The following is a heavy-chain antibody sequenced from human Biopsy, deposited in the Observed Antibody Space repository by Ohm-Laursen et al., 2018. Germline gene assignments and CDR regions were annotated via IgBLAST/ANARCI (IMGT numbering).Heavy chain of an antibody. D-gene: IGHD5/OR15-5a*01. CDR1: GYDFLDFH. CDR2: INPHTGVT. Sequence: SVKVSCNASGYDFLDFHIHWVRQVPGQGLEWIGHINPHTGVTKYAQKFLGRITMTGDTSISTAYMDLSRLTSADTGIYYCARPSGGVSTIGFDPWGQGTLVIVSS. V-gene: IGHV1-2*05. CDR3: ARPSGGVSTIGFDP. J-gene: IGHJ5*02.